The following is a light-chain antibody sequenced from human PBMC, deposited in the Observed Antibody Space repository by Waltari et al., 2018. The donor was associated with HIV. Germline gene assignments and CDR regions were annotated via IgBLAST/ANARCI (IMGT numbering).Light chain of an antibody. CDR2: DVV. Sequence: QSTLTQPASMSRSPGQTITITCAGATDNSVSWYHQHPGEAPKLIIYDVVRRPSGFSSRFSASKSGDTASLTISGLQTDDEARYFCSSSSSTTLAIFGGGTQLTV. J-gene: IGLJ2*01. CDR1: TDNS. V-gene: IGLV2-14*03. CDR3: SSSSSTTLAI.